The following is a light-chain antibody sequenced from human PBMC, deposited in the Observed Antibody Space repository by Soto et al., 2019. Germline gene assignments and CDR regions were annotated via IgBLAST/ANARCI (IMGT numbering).Light chain of an antibody. CDR2: DVT. CDR1: SSVVVNNNY. J-gene: IGLJ3*02. CDR3: CAAHSWV. V-gene: IGLV2-11*01. Sequence: QSALTEPRSVSESPGQSVTISCTGTSSVVVNNNYVSWYQQHPDKAPKLMIYDVTKRPSGVPARLSGSKSGNTFSLTISGLQAEHAYDYYFCAAHSWVFGGGTKLTVL.